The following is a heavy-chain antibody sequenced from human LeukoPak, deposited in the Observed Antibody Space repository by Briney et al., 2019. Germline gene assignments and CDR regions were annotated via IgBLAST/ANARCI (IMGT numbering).Heavy chain of an antibody. CDR1: GYTFTCYY. Sequence: ASVKVSCKASGYTFTCYYMHWVRQAPGQGLEWMGWINPNSGGTNYAQKFQGRVTMTRDTSISTAYMELSRLRSDDTAVYYCARDSGYQLLYCWFDPWGQGTLVTVSS. J-gene: IGHJ5*02. CDR2: INPNSGGT. V-gene: IGHV1-2*02. CDR3: ARDSGYQLLYCWFDP. D-gene: IGHD2-2*02.